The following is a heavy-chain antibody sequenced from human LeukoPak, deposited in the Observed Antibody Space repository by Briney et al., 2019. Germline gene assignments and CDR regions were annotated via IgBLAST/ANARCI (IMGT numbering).Heavy chain of an antibody. V-gene: IGHV4-4*07. J-gene: IGHJ4*02. CDR1: GGSISSYY. CDR2: IYTSGST. D-gene: IGHD6-6*01. CDR3: ARTSSSAGKYYFDY. Sequence: SETLSLTCTVSGGSISSYYWSWIRQPAGKGLEWIGRIYTSGSTNYNPSLKSRVTISVDTSKNQFSLKLSSVTAADTAVYYCARTSSSAGKYYFDYWGQGTLVTVSS.